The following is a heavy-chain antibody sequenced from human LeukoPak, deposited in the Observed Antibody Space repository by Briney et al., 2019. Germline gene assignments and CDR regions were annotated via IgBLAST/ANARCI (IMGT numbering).Heavy chain of an antibody. CDR3: ARVGGSLNTPVDP. J-gene: IGHJ5*02. D-gene: IGHD1-26*01. CDR1: RYSFNNYW. V-gene: IGHV5-51*01. Sequence: GESLRISCKGSRYSFNNYWIGWVRQMPGKGLEWMGIIYPGDSDTRYSPSFQGQVTISADKSISTAYLQWSSLKASDTAMYYCARVGGSLNTPVDPWGQGTLVTVSS. CDR2: IYPGDSDT.